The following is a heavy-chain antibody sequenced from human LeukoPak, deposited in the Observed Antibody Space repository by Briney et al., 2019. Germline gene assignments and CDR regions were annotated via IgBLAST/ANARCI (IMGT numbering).Heavy chain of an antibody. D-gene: IGHD3-10*01. V-gene: IGHV1-8*01. CDR3: ARGYYGSGSPDPEIDY. J-gene: IGHJ4*02. Sequence: ASVKVSFKASGYTFTSYGINWVRQATAQGLEWMGWMNPNSGNTGYAQKFQGRVTMTRNTSISTAYMELSSLRSEDTAVYYCARGYYGSGSPDPEIDYWGQGTLVTVSS. CDR1: GYTFTSYG. CDR2: MNPNSGNT.